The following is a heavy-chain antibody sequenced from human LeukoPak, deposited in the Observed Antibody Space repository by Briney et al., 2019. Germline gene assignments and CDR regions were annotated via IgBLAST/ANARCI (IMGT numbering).Heavy chain of an antibody. J-gene: IGHJ5*02. CDR2: IYYSGST. CDR3: ARGPIVVVPAAMGEGNWFDP. Sequence: SETLSLTCTVSGGSISSYYWSWLRQPPGKGLEWIGYIYYSGSTNYNPSLKSRVTISVDTSKNQFSLKLSSVTAADTAVYYCARGPIVVVPAAMGEGNWFDPWGQGTLVTVSS. D-gene: IGHD2-2*01. CDR1: GGSISSYY. V-gene: IGHV4-59*01.